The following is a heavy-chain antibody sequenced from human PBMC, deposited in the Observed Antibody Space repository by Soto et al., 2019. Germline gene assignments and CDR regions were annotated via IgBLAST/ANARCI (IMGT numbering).Heavy chain of an antibody. CDR2: ISGSGGST. CDR3: AKGKIDEPYXGSIFLFDY. V-gene: IGHV3-23*01. D-gene: IGHD3-10*01. CDR1: GFTFSSYS. Sequence: GSLRLSCAASGFTFSSYSMNWVRQAPGKGLEWVSAISGSGGSTYYADSVKGRFTISRDNSKNTLYLQMNSLRAEDTAVYYCAKGKIDEPYXGSIFLFDYWGQGTLVTVSS. J-gene: IGHJ4*02.